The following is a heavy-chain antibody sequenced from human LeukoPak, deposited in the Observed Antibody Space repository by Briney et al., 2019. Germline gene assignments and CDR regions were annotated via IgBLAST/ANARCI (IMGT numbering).Heavy chain of an antibody. Sequence: GGSLRLSCAASGFTFSDYYMSWIRQAPGKGLEWVSYISSSGSTIYYADSVKGRFTISRDNAKNSLYLQMNSLRAEDTAVYYCARELRYFDWPRFDPWGQGTLVTVSS. D-gene: IGHD3-9*01. V-gene: IGHV3-11*04. CDR3: ARELRYFDWPRFDP. J-gene: IGHJ5*02. CDR2: ISSSGSTI. CDR1: GFTFSDYY.